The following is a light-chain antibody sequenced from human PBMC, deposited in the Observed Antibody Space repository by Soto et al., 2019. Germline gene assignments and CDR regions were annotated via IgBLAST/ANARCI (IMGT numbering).Light chain of an antibody. J-gene: IGKJ5*01. V-gene: IGKV1-5*01. CDR1: QSISDW. CDR3: QQYNSYIT. Sequence: DIQLTQSPSTLAASVGDRVTITCRASQSISDWLAWYQQKPGKAPELLISDASTLESGVPSRFSGSGSGTEFTLTISSLQPDDFATYYCQQYNSYITFGQGTRLEIK. CDR2: DAS.